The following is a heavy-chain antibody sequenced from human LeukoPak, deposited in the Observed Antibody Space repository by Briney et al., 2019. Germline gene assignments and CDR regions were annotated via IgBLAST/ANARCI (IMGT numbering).Heavy chain of an antibody. Sequence: TGGSLRLSCAASGFTFSIYDLTWVRQAPGKGLEWVSLISGSNNSTFYADSVKGRFTISRDNSKNTLFLQMHSLRVEDTAVYYCAKRYSSSWPFDSWGQGTLVTVSS. D-gene: IGHD6-13*01. J-gene: IGHJ4*02. CDR1: GFTFSIYD. CDR2: ISGSNNST. V-gene: IGHV3-23*01. CDR3: AKRYSSSWPFDS.